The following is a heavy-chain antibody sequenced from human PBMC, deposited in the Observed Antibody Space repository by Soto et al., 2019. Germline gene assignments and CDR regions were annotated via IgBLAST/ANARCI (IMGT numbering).Heavy chain of an antibody. J-gene: IGHJ4*02. CDR3: AKVANYYYDSSGYGYY. Sequence: GGSLRLSCAASGFTFSSYAMSWVRQAPGKGLEWVSAISGSGDSTYYADTVKGRFTISRDNSKNTLYLQMNSLRAEDTAVDYCAKVANYYYDSSGYGYYWCQGTLVTVSS. CDR1: GFTFSSYA. V-gene: IGHV3-23*01. D-gene: IGHD3-22*01. CDR2: ISGSGDST.